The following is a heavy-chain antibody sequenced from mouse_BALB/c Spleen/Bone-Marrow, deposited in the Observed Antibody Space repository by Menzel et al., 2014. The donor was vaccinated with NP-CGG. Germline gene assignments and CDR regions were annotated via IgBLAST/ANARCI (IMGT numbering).Heavy chain of an antibody. V-gene: IGHV14-3*02. CDR1: GFNIKDTY. J-gene: IGHJ3*01. CDR2: IDPANGNT. Sequence: EVKLQESGAELVKPGASVKLSCTASGFNIKDTYMHWVKQRPEQGLEWIGRIDPANGNTKYDPKFQGKATITADTSSNTPSLQLSSLTSENTAVYYCASYYYGSSSFAYWGQGTMVTVSA. D-gene: IGHD1-1*01. CDR3: ASYYYGSSSFAY.